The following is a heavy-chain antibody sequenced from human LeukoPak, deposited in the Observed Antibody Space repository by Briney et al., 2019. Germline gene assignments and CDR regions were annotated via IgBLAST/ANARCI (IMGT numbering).Heavy chain of an antibody. J-gene: IGHJ4*02. D-gene: IGHD6-13*01. CDR1: GGSISSSSYY. CDR2: IYYSGST. Sequence: SETLSLTCTVSGGSISSSSYYWGWIRQPPGKGLEWIGSIYYSGSTYYNPSLKSRVTISVDTSKNQFSLKLSSVTAAHTAVYCCARSVSAAAGTDVFYWGQGTLVTVSS. V-gene: IGHV4-39*01. CDR3: ARSVSAAAGTDVFY.